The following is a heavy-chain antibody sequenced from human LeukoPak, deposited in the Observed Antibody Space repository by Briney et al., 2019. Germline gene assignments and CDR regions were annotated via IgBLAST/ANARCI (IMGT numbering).Heavy chain of an antibody. CDR2: IIPIFGTA. Sequence: GASVKVSCKASGGTFSSYAISWVRQAPGQGLEWMGGIIPIFGTANYAQKFQGRVTITTDESTSTAYMELSSLRSEDTAVYYCAREGGPMLENDAFDIWGQGTMVTVSS. D-gene: IGHD1-1*01. CDR1: GGTFSSYA. V-gene: IGHV1-69*05. J-gene: IGHJ3*02. CDR3: AREGGPMLENDAFDI.